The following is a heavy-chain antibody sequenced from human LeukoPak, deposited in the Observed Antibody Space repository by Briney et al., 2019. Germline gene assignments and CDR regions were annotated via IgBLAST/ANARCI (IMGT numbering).Heavy chain of an antibody. Sequence: GASVKVSCXASGYTFTSYYMHWVRQAPGQGLEWMGIINPSGGSTSYAQKFQGRATMTRDTSTSTVYMELSSLRSEDTAVYYCARLGRPLRRLGAGPNILTGYDYWGQGTLVTVSS. D-gene: IGHD3-9*01. J-gene: IGHJ4*02. CDR1: GYTFTSYY. V-gene: IGHV1-46*01. CDR2: INPSGGST. CDR3: ARLGRPLRRLGAGPNILTGYDY.